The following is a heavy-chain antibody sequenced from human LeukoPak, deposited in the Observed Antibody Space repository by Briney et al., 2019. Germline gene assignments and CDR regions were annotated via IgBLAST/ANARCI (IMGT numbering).Heavy chain of an antibody. V-gene: IGHV4-61*02. D-gene: IGHD3/OR15-3a*01. J-gene: IGHJ6*03. CDR2: IYPSLST. CDR3: ARDPRYFYFSIDV. Sequence: SETLSLTFTVPGGSISCGTYYWSWIRQPAGKGLERIGRIYPSLSTNYNASLNSRVTLSVDPTKNQFLLKLSSGHAGDSRVSYCARDPRYFYFSIDVWGKGTTVTVSS. CDR1: GGSISCGTYY.